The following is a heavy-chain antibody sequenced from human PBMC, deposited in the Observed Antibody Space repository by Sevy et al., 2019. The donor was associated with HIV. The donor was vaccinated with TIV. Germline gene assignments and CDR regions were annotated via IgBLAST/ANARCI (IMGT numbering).Heavy chain of an antibody. Sequence: GGSLRLSCAAAGFNFNNYAMTCVRQAPGKGLEWVSGISFSGSKTYYAESVKGRFSISRDPSKNTLYLKMNNVRVEDTAVYFCAKTPFMDFWNDYYSFYFDFWGQGTLVTVSS. V-gene: IGHV3-23*01. CDR2: ISFSGSKT. CDR1: GFNFNNYA. CDR3: AKTPFMDFWNDYYSFYFDF. D-gene: IGHD3-3*01. J-gene: IGHJ4*02.